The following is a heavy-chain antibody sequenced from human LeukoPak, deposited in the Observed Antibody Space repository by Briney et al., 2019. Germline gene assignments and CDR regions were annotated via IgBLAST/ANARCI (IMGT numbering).Heavy chain of an antibody. J-gene: IGHJ5*02. CDR2: IYYSGST. V-gene: IGHV4-59*08. Sequence: SETLSLTCTVSGGSISSYYWSWIRQPPGKGLEWIGYIYYSGSTNYNPSLKSRVTISVDTSKNQFSLKLSSVTAADTAVYYCARGRRYCSGGSCLANWFDPWGQGTLVTVSS. D-gene: IGHD2-15*01. CDR3: ARGRRYCSGGSCLANWFDP. CDR1: GGSISSYY.